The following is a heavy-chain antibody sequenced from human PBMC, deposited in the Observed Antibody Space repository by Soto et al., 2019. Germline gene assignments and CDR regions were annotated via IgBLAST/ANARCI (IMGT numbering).Heavy chain of an antibody. V-gene: IGHV3-30-3*01. D-gene: IGHD6-19*01. Sequence: PGWSLRLSCASSVFTFISYAMHWVRQAPGKGLEWVAVISYDGSNKYYADSVKGRFTISRDNSKNTLYLQMNSLRAEDTAVYYCARGPVAGHFDYWGQGTLVTVSS. CDR1: VFTFISYA. J-gene: IGHJ4*02. CDR3: ARGPVAGHFDY. CDR2: ISYDGSNK.